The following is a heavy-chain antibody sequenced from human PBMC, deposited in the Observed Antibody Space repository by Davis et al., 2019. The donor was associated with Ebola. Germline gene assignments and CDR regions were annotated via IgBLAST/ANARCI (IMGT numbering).Heavy chain of an antibody. CDR3: ARAVAGHYYYYYGMDV. D-gene: IGHD6-19*01. CDR2: IKQDGSEK. V-gene: IGHV3-7*01. CDR1: GFTFSSYW. Sequence: PGGSLRLSCAASGFTFSSYWMSWVRQAPGKGLEWVANIKQDGSEKYYVDSVKGRFTISRDNAKNSLYLQMNSLRAEDTAVYYCARAVAGHYYYYYGMDVWGQGTTVTVSS. J-gene: IGHJ6*02.